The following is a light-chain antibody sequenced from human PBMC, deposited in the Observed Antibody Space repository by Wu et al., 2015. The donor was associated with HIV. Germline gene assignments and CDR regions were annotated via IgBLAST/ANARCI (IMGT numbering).Light chain of an antibody. V-gene: IGKV1-27*01. CDR2: AAS. CDR1: QGISNF. Sequence: DIQMTQSPSSLSASVGDRVTITCRASQGISNFLAWYQQKPGKPPKVLIYAASTLQSGVPSRFSGSGSGTDFTLTISCLQSEDFATYYCQQYYSYPPGTFGQGTKVEIK. J-gene: IGKJ1*01. CDR3: QQYYSYPPGT.